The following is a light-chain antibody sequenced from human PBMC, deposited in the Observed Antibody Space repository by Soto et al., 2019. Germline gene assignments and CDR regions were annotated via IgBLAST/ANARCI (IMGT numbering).Light chain of an antibody. J-gene: IGLJ2*01. CDR1: SSNIGAGYD. V-gene: IGLV1-40*01. CDR3: QSYDGSLRGVV. Sequence: QAVVTQPPSVSGAPGQRVTISCTGSSSNIGAGYDVHWYQQLPGTVPKLLIDNNSNRPSGVPDRFSGFKSGTSASLAITGLQADDEADYYCQSYDGSLRGVVFGGGTKVTVL. CDR2: NNS.